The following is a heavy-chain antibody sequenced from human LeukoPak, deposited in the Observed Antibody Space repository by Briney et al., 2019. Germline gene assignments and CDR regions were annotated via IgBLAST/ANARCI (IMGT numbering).Heavy chain of an antibody. CDR3: ATSRGYYDSSGYWDAFDI. J-gene: IGHJ3*02. Sequence: ASVKVSCKVSGYTLTELSMHWVRQAPGKGLEWMGGFDPEDGETIYAQKFQGRVTMTEDTSTDTDYMELSSLRSEDTAVYYCATSRGYYDSSGYWDAFDIWGQGTMVTVSS. CDR1: GYTLTELS. D-gene: IGHD3-22*01. CDR2: FDPEDGET. V-gene: IGHV1-24*01.